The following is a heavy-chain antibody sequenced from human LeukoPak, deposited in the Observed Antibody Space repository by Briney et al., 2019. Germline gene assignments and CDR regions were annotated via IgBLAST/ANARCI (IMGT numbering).Heavy chain of an antibody. V-gene: IGHV1-69*04. Sequence: SVKVSCKASGYTFTSYGISWVRQAPGQGLEWMGRIIPILGIANYAQKFQGRVTITADKSTSTAYMELSSLRSEDTAVYYCARLSGATHGDYWGQGTLVTVSS. CDR2: IIPILGIA. D-gene: IGHD1-26*01. J-gene: IGHJ4*02. CDR1: GYTFTSYG. CDR3: ARLSGATHGDY.